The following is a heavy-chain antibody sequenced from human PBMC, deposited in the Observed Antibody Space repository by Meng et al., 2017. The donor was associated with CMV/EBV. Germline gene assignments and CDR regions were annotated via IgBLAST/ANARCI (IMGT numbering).Heavy chain of an antibody. V-gene: IGHV4-39*07. J-gene: IGHJ4*02. CDR2: IYYSGST. Sequence: TVSGGSIGSSSYYWGWIRQPPGKGLEWIGSIYYSGSTYYNPSLKSRVTISVDTSKNQFSLKLSSVTAADTAVYYCARLALRFLEWALWGQGTLVTVSS. D-gene: IGHD3-3*01. CDR1: GGSIGSSSYY. CDR3: ARLALRFLEWAL.